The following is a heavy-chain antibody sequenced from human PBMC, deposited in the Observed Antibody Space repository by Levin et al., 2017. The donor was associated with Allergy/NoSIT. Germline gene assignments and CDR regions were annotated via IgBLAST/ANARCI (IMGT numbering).Heavy chain of an antibody. CDR2: IGGNGGIT. Sequence: GASVKVSCSASGFTFSTYGMHWVRQAPGKELEFVSGIGGNGGITDYTDSVKGRFTISRDNSKNMVYLQMSSLRTEDTAVYYCVTGGAYYYAHWGQGILVTVSS. V-gene: IGHV3-64D*06. CDR3: VTGGAYYYAH. D-gene: IGHD3-10*01. J-gene: IGHJ4*02. CDR1: GFTFSTYG.